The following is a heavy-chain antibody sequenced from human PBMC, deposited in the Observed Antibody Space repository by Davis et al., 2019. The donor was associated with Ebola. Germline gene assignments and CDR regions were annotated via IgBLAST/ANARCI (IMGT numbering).Heavy chain of an antibody. CDR2: VRSKANFYET. Sequence: GGSLRLSCVASGLTFTDSAIHWVRQAPGKGLEWVGRVRSKANFYETSYGASVRGRFIISRDDSKKMAYLQMNSLQTGDTAIYYCTVRFDYWGQGPRSPSPQ. CDR3: TVRFDY. CDR1: GLTFTDSA. V-gene: IGHV3-73*01. J-gene: IGHJ4*02.